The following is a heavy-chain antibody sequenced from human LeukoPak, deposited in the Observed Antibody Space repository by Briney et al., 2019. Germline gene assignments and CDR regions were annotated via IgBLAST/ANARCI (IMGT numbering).Heavy chain of an antibody. CDR1: GFTFTSSA. J-gene: IGHJ6*02. CDR3: ARGRHYDILTGYSSYYYYYGMDV. Sequence: SVKVSCKASGFTFTSSAVQWVRQARGQRLEWIGWIVVGSGNTNYAQKFQERVTITRDMSTSTAYMELSSLRSEDTAVYYCARGRHYDILTGYSSYYYYYGMDVWGQGTTVTVSS. CDR2: IVVGSGNT. V-gene: IGHV1-58*01. D-gene: IGHD3-9*01.